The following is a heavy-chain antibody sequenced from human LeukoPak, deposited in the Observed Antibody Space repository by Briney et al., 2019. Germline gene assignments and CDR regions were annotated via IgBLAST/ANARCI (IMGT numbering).Heavy chain of an antibody. V-gene: IGHV3-49*04. D-gene: IGHD3-3*01. CDR2: IRSKAYGGTT. Sequence: GGSLRLSCTASGFTFSDYAMSWVRQAPGKGLEWVGFIRSKAYGGTTEYAASVKGRFTISRDDSKSIAYLQMNSLKTEDTAVYYCTRRGNDFWSGYSGWFDPWGQGTLVTVSS. CDR3: TRRGNDFWSGYSGWFDP. J-gene: IGHJ5*02. CDR1: GFTFSDYA.